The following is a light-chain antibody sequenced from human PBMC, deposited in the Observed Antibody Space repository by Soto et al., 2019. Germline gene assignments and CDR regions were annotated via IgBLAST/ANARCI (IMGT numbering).Light chain of an antibody. Sequence: QSALTQPPSASGSPGQSVTITCTGTTSDVGGYNYVSWYQHHPGKAHKLIIYEVSTRPSGVPDRFSGSKSGNTASLTVSGLQAGDEADYYCSSYAGSNNVFGGGTKLTVL. V-gene: IGLV2-8*01. CDR2: EVS. CDR3: SSYAGSNNV. J-gene: IGLJ2*01. CDR1: TSDVGGYNY.